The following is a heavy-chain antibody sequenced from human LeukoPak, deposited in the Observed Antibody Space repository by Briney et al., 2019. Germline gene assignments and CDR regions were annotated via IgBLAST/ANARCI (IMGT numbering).Heavy chain of an antibody. CDR3: ARTRGSSGSYFFFDY. Sequence: LRLSCAASGFTFSDYYMSWIRQAPGKGLEWIGYIYYSGSTYYNPSLKSRVTISVDTSKNQFSLKLSSVTAADTAVYYCARTRGSSGSYFFFDYWGQGTLVTVSS. J-gene: IGHJ4*02. V-gene: IGHV4-31*02. CDR2: IYYSGST. CDR1: GFTFSDYY. D-gene: IGHD3-10*01.